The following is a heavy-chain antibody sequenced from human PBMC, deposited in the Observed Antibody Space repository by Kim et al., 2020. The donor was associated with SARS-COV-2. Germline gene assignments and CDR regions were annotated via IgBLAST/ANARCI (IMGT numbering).Heavy chain of an antibody. CDR2: ISGSGGST. J-gene: IGHJ4*02. D-gene: IGHD3-22*01. CDR3: ASSLRYTMIVDY. Sequence: GGSLRLSCAASGFTFSSYAMSWVRRAPGKGLEWVSAISGSGGSTYYADSVKGRFTISRDNSKNTLYLQMNSLRAEDTAVYYCASSLRYTMIVDYWGQGTLVTVSS. V-gene: IGHV3-23*01. CDR1: GFTFSSYA.